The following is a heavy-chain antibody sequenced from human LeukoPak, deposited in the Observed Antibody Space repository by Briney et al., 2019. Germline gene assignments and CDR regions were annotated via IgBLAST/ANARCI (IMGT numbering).Heavy chain of an antibody. J-gene: IGHJ4*02. CDR2: ISSRGTTK. CDR3: ATGYCSSTSCFDY. V-gene: IGHV3-11*04. Sequence: GGSLRLSCAASGFTFSDYYMSWIRQAPGKGLEWVSYISSRGTTKYYADSVKGRITISRDNSKNTLYLQMNSLRAEDTAVYYCATGYCSSTSCFDYWGQGTLVTVSS. CDR1: GFTFSDYY. D-gene: IGHD2-2*01.